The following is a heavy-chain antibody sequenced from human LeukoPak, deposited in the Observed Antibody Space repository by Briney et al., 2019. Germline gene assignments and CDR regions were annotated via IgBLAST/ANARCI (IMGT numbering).Heavy chain of an antibody. CDR2: INTDGTVT. CDR1: GFIFSKYW. Sequence: PGGSLRLSCAASGFIFSKYWMLWVRQAPGKGLESVSRINTDGTVTTYADSVKGRLTVSRDNADNTMFLQMNSVRDEDTAVYYCATKQWLAPPPDSWGQGTPVTVSS. CDR3: ATKQWLAPPPDS. J-gene: IGHJ4*02. V-gene: IGHV3-74*01. D-gene: IGHD6-19*01.